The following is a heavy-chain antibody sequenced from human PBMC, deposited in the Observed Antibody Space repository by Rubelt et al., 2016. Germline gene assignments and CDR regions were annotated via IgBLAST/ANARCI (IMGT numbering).Heavy chain of an antibody. D-gene: IGHD5-18*01. J-gene: IGHJ4*02. CDR2: TSTYNGNT. CDR1: GGSFTTYG. V-gene: IGHV1-18*01. CDR3: ARANSRIQLWLLHY. Sequence: GGSFTTYGISWVRQAPGQGLEWMGWTSTYNGNTNYAQKLQGRVTMTTDTSTSTAYMELRSLRSDDTAVYYCARANSRIQLWLLHYWGQGTLVTVSS.